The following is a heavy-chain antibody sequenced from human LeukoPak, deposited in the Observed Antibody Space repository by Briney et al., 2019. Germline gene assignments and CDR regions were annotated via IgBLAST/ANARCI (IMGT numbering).Heavy chain of an antibody. J-gene: IGHJ4*02. Sequence: GGSLRLSCAASGFTFSSYSMNWVRQAPGKGLEWVSGISGSDSNTYYADSVKGRFTISRDNSKNTLYLQVNSLRAEDTAVYYCARDGVVTMELDYWGQGTLVTVSS. CDR3: ARDGVVTMELDY. V-gene: IGHV3-23*01. CDR1: GFTFSSYS. CDR2: ISGSDSNT. D-gene: IGHD3-3*01.